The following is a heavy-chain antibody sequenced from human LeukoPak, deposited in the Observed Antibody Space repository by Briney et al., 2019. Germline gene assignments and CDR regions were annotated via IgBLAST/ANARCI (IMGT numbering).Heavy chain of an antibody. CDR1: GGSISSSSYY. CDR2: IYYSGST. V-gene: IGHV4-39*07. CDR3: ARDLGRGGEPN. Sequence: SETLSLTCTVSGGSISSSSYYWGWIRQPPGKGLEWIGSIYYSGSTYYNPSLKSRVTISVDTSKNQFSLKLSSVTAADTAVYYCARDLGRGGEPNWGQGTLVTVSS. J-gene: IGHJ4*02. D-gene: IGHD3-10*01.